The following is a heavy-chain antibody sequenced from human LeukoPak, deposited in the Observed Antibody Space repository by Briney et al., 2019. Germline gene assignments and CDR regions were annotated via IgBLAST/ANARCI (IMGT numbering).Heavy chain of an antibody. J-gene: IGHJ5*02. D-gene: IGHD3-16*01. V-gene: IGHV3-23*01. Sequence: GGSLRLSCAASGFRFSDFTMTWIRQAPGKGPEWVSAIGGRGGSTYYADSLGGRFTISRDNSKDMVYLQMNSLKVEDTATYYCGKEGGAWGQGTKVTVSS. CDR3: GKEGGA. CDR2: IGGRGGST. CDR1: GFRFSDFT.